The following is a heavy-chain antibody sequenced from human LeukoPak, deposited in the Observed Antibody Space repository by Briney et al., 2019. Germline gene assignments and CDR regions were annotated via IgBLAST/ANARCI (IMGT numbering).Heavy chain of an antibody. J-gene: IGHJ4*02. CDR3: AKDGSWSCTD. V-gene: IGHV3-30*02. Sequence: GGSLRLSCAASGFTFSRNAIHWVRQGPGKGLEWVSYIAHHGSNKYYADSVKGRFTISRDNSKRTLNLQMNSLRADDTAVYYCAKDGSWSCTDWGQGTLVTVSS. CDR2: IAHHGSNK. D-gene: IGHD2-8*02. CDR1: GFTFSRNA.